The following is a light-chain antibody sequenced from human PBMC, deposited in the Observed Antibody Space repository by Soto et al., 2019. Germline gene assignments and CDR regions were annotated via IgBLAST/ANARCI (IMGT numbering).Light chain of an antibody. V-gene: IGKV3-20*01. CDR1: QSVSNNF. Sequence: EIVLTQSPGTLSLSPGERATLSCRASQSVSNNFLAWYRQKPGQAPRLLIYGASTRAAGIPDTFSGSGSGTDFTLTISRLEPYDFAVYYCQQYGRSTLTFGGGTNVEIK. CDR3: QQYGRSTLT. CDR2: GAS. J-gene: IGKJ4*01.